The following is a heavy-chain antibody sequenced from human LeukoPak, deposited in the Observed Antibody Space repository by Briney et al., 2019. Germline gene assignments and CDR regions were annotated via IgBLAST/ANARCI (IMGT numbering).Heavy chain of an antibody. D-gene: IGHD6-13*01. CDR1: GLTVSSNY. CDR3: ARGPARIAAAGKDFDY. J-gene: IGHJ4*02. CDR2: IYSGGST. V-gene: IGHV3-53*01. Sequence: PGGSLRLSCAASGLTVSSNYMSWVRQAPGKGLEWVSVIYSGGSTYYADSVKGRFTISRDNSKNTLYLQMNSLRAEDTAVYYCARGPARIAAAGKDFDYWGQGTLVTVSS.